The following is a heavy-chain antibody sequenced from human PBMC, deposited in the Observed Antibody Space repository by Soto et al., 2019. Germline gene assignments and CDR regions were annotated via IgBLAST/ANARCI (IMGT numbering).Heavy chain of an antibody. J-gene: IGHJ5*02. CDR3: ARDSGARYSSSSSGTNWFDP. CDR1: GGTFSSYA. D-gene: IGHD6-6*01. Sequence: SVKVSCKASGGTFSSYAISWVRQAPGQGLEWMGGIIPIFGTANYAQKFQGRVTITADESTSTAYMELSSLRSEDTAVYYCARDSGARYSSSSSGTNWFDPWGQGTLVTSPQ. CDR2: IIPIFGTA. V-gene: IGHV1-69*13.